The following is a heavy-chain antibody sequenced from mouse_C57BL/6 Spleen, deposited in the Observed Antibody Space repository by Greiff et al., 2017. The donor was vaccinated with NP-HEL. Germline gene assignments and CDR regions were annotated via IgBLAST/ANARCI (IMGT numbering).Heavy chain of an antibody. V-gene: IGHV1-69*01. D-gene: IGHD2-3*01. Sequence: QVQLQQPGAELVMPGASVKLSCKASGYTFTSYWMHWVQQRPGQGLEWIGEIDPSDSYSNYNHKFKGKSTLTVDKSSSTAYQQLSSLTSEDAAVYYCARGGWLLRYFDYWGQGTTLTVSS. CDR3: ARGGWLLRYFDY. CDR1: GYTFTSYW. CDR2: IDPSDSYS. J-gene: IGHJ2*01.